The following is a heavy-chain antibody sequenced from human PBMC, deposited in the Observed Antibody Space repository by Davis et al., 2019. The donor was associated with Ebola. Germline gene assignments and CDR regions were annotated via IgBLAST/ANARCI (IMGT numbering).Heavy chain of an antibody. D-gene: IGHD3-16*01. CDR2: IYFSEAA. CDR1: GGSITNYY. J-gene: IGHJ4*02. Sequence: PSETLSLTCTVSGGSITNYYWDWIRQPPGKGLEWIGHIYFSEAAKYNPSLRSRATISVDTSKNQFSLKLSSVTAADTAIYYCARGGASSKYFDYWGQGSLVTVSS. CDR3: ARGGASSKYFDY. V-gene: IGHV4-59*01.